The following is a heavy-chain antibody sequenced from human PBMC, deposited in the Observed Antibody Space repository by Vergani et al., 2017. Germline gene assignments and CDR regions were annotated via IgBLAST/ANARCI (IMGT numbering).Heavy chain of an antibody. CDR1: GGSFTSYH. Sequence: QVQLQQWGGGLLKPSETLSLTCVVNGGSFTSYHWTWIRQSPGEGLEWVGDIDHTGRPDYNPSLKSRLTMSLDKSRNQFSLTLNSVTATDTAIYFCARENTETNGHLYYYYYMDVWGQGTAVTVS. CDR3: ARENTETNGHLYYYYYMDV. CDR2: IDHTGRP. D-gene: IGHD4-11*01. V-gene: IGHV4-34*01. J-gene: IGHJ6*03.